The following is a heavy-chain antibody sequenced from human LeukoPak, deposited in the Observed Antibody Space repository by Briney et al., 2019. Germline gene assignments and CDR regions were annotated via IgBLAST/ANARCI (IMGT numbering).Heavy chain of an antibody. CDR2: INPNSGGT. CDR3: ARDLYYDFWSAASSGYFDY. J-gene: IGHJ4*02. V-gene: IGHV1-2*02. D-gene: IGHD3-3*01. Sequence: ASVKVSCKASGYTFTAYYMHWVRQAPGQGLEWMGWINPNSGGTNYAQKFQGRVTMTRDTSISTAYMELSRLRSDDTAVYYCARDLYYDFWSAASSGYFDYWGQGTLVTVSS. CDR1: GYTFTAYY.